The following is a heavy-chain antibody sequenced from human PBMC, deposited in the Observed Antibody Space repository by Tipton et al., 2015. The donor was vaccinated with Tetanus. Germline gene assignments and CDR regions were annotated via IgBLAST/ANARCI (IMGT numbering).Heavy chain of an antibody. D-gene: IGHD5-18*01. CDR2: IYYSGSS. V-gene: IGHV4-39*01. Sequence: TLSLTCTVSGGSISGSSYYWGWIRQPPGKGLEWIGSIYYSGSSYYNPTLKSRVTISVDTSKNQFSLKLDSVTAADTATYYCARMGFTYGQVVYWGQGTLVTVAS. J-gene: IGHJ4*02. CDR1: GGSISGSSYY. CDR3: ARMGFTYGQVVY.